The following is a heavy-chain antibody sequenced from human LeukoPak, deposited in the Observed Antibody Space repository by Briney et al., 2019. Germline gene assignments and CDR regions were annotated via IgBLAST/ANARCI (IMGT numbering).Heavy chain of an antibody. Sequence: ASVKVSCKASGYTFTRYFMHWVRQAPGQGLEWMGIINPNGGSTSYAQKFEGRVTMTRDTSTSTVYMELRSLRFEDTAVYDCATANYGGNAYFAYWGQGTLVTVSS. CDR1: GYTFTRYF. CDR2: INPNGGST. J-gene: IGHJ4*02. D-gene: IGHD4-23*01. V-gene: IGHV1-46*01. CDR3: ATANYGGNAYFAY.